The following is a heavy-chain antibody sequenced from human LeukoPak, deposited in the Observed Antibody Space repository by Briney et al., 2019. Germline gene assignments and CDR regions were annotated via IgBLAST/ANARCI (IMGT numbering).Heavy chain of an antibody. CDR1: GYTFTSYD. V-gene: IGHV1-8*01. J-gene: IGHJ5*02. D-gene: IGHD3-22*01. Sequence: ASVKVSCKASGYTFTSYDINWVRQATGQGLEWMGWMNPNSGNTGYAQKLQGRVTMTRNTSISTAYMELSSLRSEDTAVYYCARGRYYYDSSGYVDWFDPWGQGTLVTVSS. CDR3: ARGRYYYDSSGYVDWFDP. CDR2: MNPNSGNT.